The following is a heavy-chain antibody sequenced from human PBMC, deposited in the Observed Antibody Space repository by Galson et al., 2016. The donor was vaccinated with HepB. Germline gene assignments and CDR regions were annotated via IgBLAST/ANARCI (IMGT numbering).Heavy chain of an antibody. CDR3: AQNGYYAIEY. Sequence: SETLSLTCTVSSGSISSDTWWSWVRQPPGKGLEWIGEISHGEYTNYNPSLRSRVTLSVDKSKNQFSLNLGLVTAADTAIYYCAQNGYYAIEYWGQGTLVTVSS. J-gene: IGHJ4*02. D-gene: IGHD3-3*01. V-gene: IGHV4-4*02. CDR1: SGSISSDTW. CDR2: ISHGEYT.